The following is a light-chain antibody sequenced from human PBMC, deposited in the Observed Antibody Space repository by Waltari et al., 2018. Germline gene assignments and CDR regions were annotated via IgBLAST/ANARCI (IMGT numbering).Light chain of an antibody. Sequence: QSVLTQPPSASGTPGQRVTISCSGSSSNIGTNTVNWYQQLQATAPKLLIYNNNQRPSGGPDRFSGSKSGTAASLAISGLQSEDEDDNYCAAWDASLNGGVFGGGTKLTVL. CDR1: SSNIGTNT. V-gene: IGLV1-44*01. J-gene: IGLJ2*01. CDR3: AAWDASLNGGV. CDR2: NNN.